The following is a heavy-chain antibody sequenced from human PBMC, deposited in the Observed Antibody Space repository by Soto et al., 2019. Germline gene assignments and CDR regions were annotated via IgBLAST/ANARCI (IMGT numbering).Heavy chain of an antibody. Sequence: GASVKVSCKASGGSFSSYTISGVRQAPGQGLEWMGRIIPILGIANYAQKFQGRVTITADKSTSTAYMELSSLRSEDTAVYYCARAVTTPWYFDLWGRGNLVTVSP. D-gene: IGHD4-17*01. J-gene: IGHJ2*01. CDR3: ARAVTTPWYFDL. CDR1: GGSFSSYT. V-gene: IGHV1-69*02. CDR2: IIPILGIA.